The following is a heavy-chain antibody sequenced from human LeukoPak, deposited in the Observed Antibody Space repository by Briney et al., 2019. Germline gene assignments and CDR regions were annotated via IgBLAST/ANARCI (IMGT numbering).Heavy chain of an antibody. CDR2: ISDIGSI. V-gene: IGHV4-59*08. CDR1: GGSISSYY. Sequence: PSETPSLTCTVSGGSISSYYWSWIRQPPGKGLEWIAYISDIGSINYNPSFKSRVTISLDTSKNQFSLKLSSVTAADTAVYYCAGHHPRNTVDFWGQGTLVTVSS. D-gene: IGHD2/OR15-2a*01. CDR3: AGHHPRNTVDF. J-gene: IGHJ4*02.